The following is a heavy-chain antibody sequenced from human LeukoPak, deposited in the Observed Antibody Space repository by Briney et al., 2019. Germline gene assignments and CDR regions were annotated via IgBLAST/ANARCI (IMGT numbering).Heavy chain of an antibody. V-gene: IGHV3-21*01. CDR2: NSSSSSYI. D-gene: IGHD2-15*01. CDR3: ARDEQADSTPDGMDV. J-gene: IGHJ6*02. CDR1: GFTFSSYS. Sequence: GGSLRLSCAASGFTFSSYSMNWVRQAAGKGLEWVSSNSSSSSYIYYADSVKGRFTISRDNAKNSLYLQMNSLRAEDTAVYYCARDEQADSTPDGMDVWGQGTTVTVSS.